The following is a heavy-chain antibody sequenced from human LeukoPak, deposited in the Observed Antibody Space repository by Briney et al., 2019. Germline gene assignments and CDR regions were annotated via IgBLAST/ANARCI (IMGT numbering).Heavy chain of an antibody. CDR1: GFTLSTNA. J-gene: IGHJ4*02. D-gene: IGHD1-26*01. CDR2: ISGSGAST. Sequence: PGGSLRLSCLTSGFTLSTNAMSWVRQVPGKRLEWISGISGSGASTYYADSVKGRFTISRDDSRNTLYLQMNSLRGDDTAVYYCAKDVGKWESLHFFDYWGQGTLVTVSS. CDR3: AKDVGKWESLHFFDY. V-gene: IGHV3-23*01.